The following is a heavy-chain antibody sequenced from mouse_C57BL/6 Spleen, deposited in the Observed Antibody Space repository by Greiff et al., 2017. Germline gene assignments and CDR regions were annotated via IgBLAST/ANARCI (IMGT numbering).Heavy chain of an antibody. V-gene: IGHV1-81*01. Sequence: VQLQESVAELARPGASVKLSCKASGYTFTSYGISWVKQRTGQGLEWIGEIYPRSGNTSYNEKFKGKATLTADKSSSTAYMELRSLTAEDSAVYVCARSNYYDYDEVHYWGQGTTLTVSS. CDR3: ARSNYYDYDEVHY. J-gene: IGHJ2*01. CDR2: IYPRSGNT. CDR1: GYTFTSYG. D-gene: IGHD2-4*01.